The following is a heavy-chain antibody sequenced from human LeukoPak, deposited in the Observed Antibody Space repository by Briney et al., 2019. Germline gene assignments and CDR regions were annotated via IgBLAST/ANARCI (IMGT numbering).Heavy chain of an antibody. CDR3: AKSGGLSGSGRLAMDV. CDR2: ISGSGGST. D-gene: IGHD3-10*01. CDR1: GFTFSTYA. J-gene: IGHJ6*02. V-gene: IGHV3-23*01. Sequence: GGSLRLSCAASGFTFSTYAMSWVRLAPGKGLEWVSGISGSGGSTYYADSVKGGFTSSRDNSNNTLYVQMNSLRVEDTAVYYCAKSGGLSGSGRLAMDVWGQGTTVTVSS.